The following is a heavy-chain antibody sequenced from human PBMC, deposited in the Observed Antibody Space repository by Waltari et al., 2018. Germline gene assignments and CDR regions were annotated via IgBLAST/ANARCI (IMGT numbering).Heavy chain of an antibody. CDR3: ARSSTTVTTFG. CDR1: GFTFSTYS. D-gene: IGHD4-17*01. V-gene: IGHV3-21*01. CDR2: ISSSSLYM. J-gene: IGHJ4*02. Sequence: EVQLVASGGGLVKAGGSLRLSCAAFGFTFSTYSMNWVRQAPGKGLEGVSSISSSSLYMGDADSVKGRGTISRDNAKNSLYLQMNSLRVEDTAVYYCARSSTTVTTFGWGQGTLVTVSS.